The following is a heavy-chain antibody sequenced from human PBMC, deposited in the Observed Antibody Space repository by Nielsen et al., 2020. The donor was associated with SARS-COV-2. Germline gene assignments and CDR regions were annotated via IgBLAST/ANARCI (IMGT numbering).Heavy chain of an antibody. V-gene: IGHV3-30-3*01. Sequence: GESLKISCAASGFTFSSYAMHWVRQAPGKGLEWVAVISYDGSNKYYADSVKGRFTISRDNSKNTLYLQMNSLRAEDTAVYYCARDSIVGASFDYWGQGTLVTVSS. J-gene: IGHJ4*02. CDR3: ARDSIVGASFDY. D-gene: IGHD1-26*01. CDR2: ISYDGSNK. CDR1: GFTFSSYA.